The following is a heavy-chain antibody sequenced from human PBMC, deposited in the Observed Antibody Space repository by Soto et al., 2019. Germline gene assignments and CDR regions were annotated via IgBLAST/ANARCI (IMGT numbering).Heavy chain of an antibody. CDR1: GGTVSSYA. V-gene: IGHV1-69*13. Sequence: SVKVSCKASGGTVSSYAITWVRQAPGKGLEWMGVFIPIFVSAHYAQKFQGRVTITADESTSTAYMELSGLRSEDTAIYYCARDLSSDSTGFRGYDLWGQGTLITVSS. CDR3: ARDLSSDSTGFRGYDL. D-gene: IGHD3-10*01. J-gene: IGHJ4*02. CDR2: FIPIFVSA.